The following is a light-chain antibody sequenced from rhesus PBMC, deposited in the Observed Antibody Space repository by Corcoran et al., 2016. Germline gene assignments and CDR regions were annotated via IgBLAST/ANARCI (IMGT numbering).Light chain of an antibody. CDR3: NSYTSSTTVV. Sequence: QSVLTQSPSVSGSPGQSVTISCTGTSSDIGGYNRVSWYQQHPGKAPKLMIYDVSKRPSGVSARFSGSKSGNTASLTISGLQAENEADYYCNSYTSSTTVVFGSGTKLTVL. CDR2: DVS. CDR1: SSDIGGYNR. J-gene: IGLJ6*01. V-gene: IGLV2-13*01.